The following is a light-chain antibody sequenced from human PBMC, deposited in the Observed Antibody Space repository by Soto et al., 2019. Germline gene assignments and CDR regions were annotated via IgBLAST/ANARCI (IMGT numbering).Light chain of an antibody. V-gene: IGKV3-20*01. J-gene: IGKJ2*01. CDR3: HRYGTSPPT. Sequence: IVLTQSPGTLSLAPGKGATLSCRTSQSLSSDSLAWYRQRLGQAPRLLIYGVSKRATGLPDRFSGGGSGTDFTLTITRLEPQDSAVYYCHRYGTSPPTFGQGTRLEIK. CDR2: GVS. CDR1: QSLSSDS.